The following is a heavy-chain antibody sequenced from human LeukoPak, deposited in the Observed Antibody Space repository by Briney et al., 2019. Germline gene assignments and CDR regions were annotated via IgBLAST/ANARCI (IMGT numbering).Heavy chain of an antibody. CDR1: GFTFSDYY. CDR3: ARDRLRVFGVVTYMFDY. D-gene: IGHD3-3*01. V-gene: IGHV3-11*01. J-gene: IGHJ4*02. Sequence: GGSLRLSCAASGFTFSDYYMSWIRQAPGKGLEWVSYISSSGSTIYYADSVKGRFTISRDNAKNSLYLQMNSLRAEDTAVYYCARDRLRVFGVVTYMFDYWGQGTLVTVSS. CDR2: ISSSGSTI.